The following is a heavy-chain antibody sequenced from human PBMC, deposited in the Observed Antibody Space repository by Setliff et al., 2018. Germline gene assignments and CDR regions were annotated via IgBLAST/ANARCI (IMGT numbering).Heavy chain of an antibody. Sequence: GGSLRLSCAASGFTFSSYAMSWVRQAPGKGLEWVSAISGSGGSTYYADSVKGRFTISRDNSKNTLYLQMNSLRAEDTAVYYCAKALRIILPRDDAFDIWGQGTMVTVSS. CDR2: ISGSGGST. V-gene: IGHV3-23*01. D-gene: IGHD2-15*01. J-gene: IGHJ3*02. CDR1: GFTFSSYA. CDR3: AKALRIILPRDDAFDI.